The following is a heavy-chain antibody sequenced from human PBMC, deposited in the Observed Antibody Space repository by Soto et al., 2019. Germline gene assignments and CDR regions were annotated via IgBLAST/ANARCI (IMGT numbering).Heavy chain of an antibody. CDR1: GGTFSSYA. D-gene: IGHD3-10*01. Sequence: QVQLVQSGAEVKKPGSSVKVSCKASGGTFSSYAISWVRQAPGQGLEWMGGIIPIFGTANYAQKFQGRVTITADESTITAYMELSSLRSEDTAVYYCARASGYYYGSGSYTDAFDIWGQGTMVTVSS. CDR2: IIPIFGTA. J-gene: IGHJ3*02. CDR3: ARASGYYYGSGSYTDAFDI. V-gene: IGHV1-69*01.